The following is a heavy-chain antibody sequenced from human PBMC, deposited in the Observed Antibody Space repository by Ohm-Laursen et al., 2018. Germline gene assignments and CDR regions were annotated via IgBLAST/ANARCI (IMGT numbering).Heavy chain of an antibody. CDR1: GGSIRGYY. V-gene: IGHV4-59*07. Sequence: SDTLSLTCTVSGGSIRGYYRSWIREPPGRGLEGIAYIFHNGNAVYNTSLKNRVTISVDTTRNQFSLKLSSVTASDTAGYYCARQVPAATRGRFDNWGQGTLVTVSS. CDR3: ARQVPAATRGRFDN. CDR2: IFHNGNA. J-gene: IGHJ5*02. D-gene: IGHD2-2*01.